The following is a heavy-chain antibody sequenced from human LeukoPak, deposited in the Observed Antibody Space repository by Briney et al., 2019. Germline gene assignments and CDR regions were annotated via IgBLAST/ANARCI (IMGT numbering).Heavy chain of an antibody. D-gene: IGHD1-14*01. CDR3: ARHFKHVRSGTQHWFDP. J-gene: IGHJ5*02. CDR2: IYSSGST. V-gene: IGHV4-4*09. Sequence: SETLSLTCTVSGGSITSYYWRWIRQPPGKGLEWIGFIYSSGSTNYNPSLRSRLTISVDTCKNHFSLRLSSVTAADTAVYYCARHFKHVRSGTQHWFDPWGQGTLVTVSS. CDR1: GGSITSYY.